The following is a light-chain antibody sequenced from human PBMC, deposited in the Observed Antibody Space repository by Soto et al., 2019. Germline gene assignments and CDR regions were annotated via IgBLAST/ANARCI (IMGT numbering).Light chain of an antibody. J-gene: IGKJ4*01. Sequence: DIQMTHSPSSLSASVGDRVTITCRSSQSINRYLNWYQQKPGTAPKLLISGASSLQSGVPSRFSGSGSGTDFTLTISSLQPEDFATYYCQQGSSTLTFGGGAKGDIK. CDR2: GAS. CDR1: QSINRY. CDR3: QQGSSTLT. V-gene: IGKV1-39*01.